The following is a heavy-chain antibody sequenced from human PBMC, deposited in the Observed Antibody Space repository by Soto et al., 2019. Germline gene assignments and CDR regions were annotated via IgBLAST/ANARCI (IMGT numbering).Heavy chain of an antibody. Sequence: GESLSISCRCSGYIFTTYWIAWVRQMPGKGLERVGVVYPGDSDTRYSPSFEGHVTISVDKSVSTAFLQWNSLKASDNAIYFCARQSTSAPKDYWGQGTLVTVSS. J-gene: IGHJ4*01. V-gene: IGHV5-51*01. CDR2: VYPGDSDT. CDR3: ARQSTSAPKDY. CDR1: GYIFTTYW. D-gene: IGHD3-10*01.